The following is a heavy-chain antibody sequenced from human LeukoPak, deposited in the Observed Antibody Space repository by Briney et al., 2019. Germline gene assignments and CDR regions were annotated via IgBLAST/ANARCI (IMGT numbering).Heavy chain of an antibody. CDR2: IIPIFGTA. J-gene: IGHJ4*02. Sequence: SVKVSCKASGGTFSSYGTSWVRQAPGQGLEWMGGIIPIFGTANYAQKFQGRVTIITDESTSTAYMELSSLRSEDTAVYYCARAPIAAADTLFIDYWGQGTLVTVSS. CDR1: GGTFSSYG. D-gene: IGHD6-13*01. V-gene: IGHV1-69*05. CDR3: ARAPIAAADTLFIDY.